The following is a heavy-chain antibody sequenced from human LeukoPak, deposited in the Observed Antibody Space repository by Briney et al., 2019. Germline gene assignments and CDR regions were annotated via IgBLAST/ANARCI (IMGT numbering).Heavy chain of an antibody. J-gene: IGHJ4*02. Sequence: GGSLTLSCAASGFTFCYYAMQWDRQAQGQGPEWVGIISKDENEEKYADSVKGRFTISRDNSKNTLFLQMNSLRPEDTAVYYCARAPRAMVSIFGNWGQGALVTVSS. CDR2: ISKDENEE. CDR1: GFTFCYYA. D-gene: IGHD5-18*01. V-gene: IGHV3-30-3*01. CDR3: ARAPRAMVSIFGN.